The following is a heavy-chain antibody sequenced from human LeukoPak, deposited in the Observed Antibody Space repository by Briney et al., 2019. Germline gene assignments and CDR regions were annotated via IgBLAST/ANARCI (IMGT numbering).Heavy chain of an antibody. CDR1: GFTFSTYS. CDR2: IRSKAEGGTT. V-gene: IGHV3-15*01. D-gene: IGHD4-17*01. CDR3: TTGYGAIDF. Sequence: GGSLRLSCAASGFTFSTYSMNWVRQAPGKGLEWVGRIRSKAEGGTTDSAAPVKGRFTISRDDSKNTVFLQMESLKMEDTAVYSCTTGYGAIDFWGQGTLVTVSS. J-gene: IGHJ4*02.